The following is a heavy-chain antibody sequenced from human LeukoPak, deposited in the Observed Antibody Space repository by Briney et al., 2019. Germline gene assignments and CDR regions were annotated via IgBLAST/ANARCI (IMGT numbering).Heavy chain of an antibody. J-gene: IGHJ5*02. Sequence: SETLSLTCTVSGGSISSYYWSWIRQPPGKGLEWIGYIYYSGSTNYNPSLKSRVTISVDTSKNQFSLKLSSVTAADTAVYYCARGGAIVVVPAAPKMGFDPWGQGTLVTVSS. D-gene: IGHD2-2*01. V-gene: IGHV4-59*12. CDR1: GGSISSYY. CDR3: ARGGAIVVVPAAPKMGFDP. CDR2: IYYSGST.